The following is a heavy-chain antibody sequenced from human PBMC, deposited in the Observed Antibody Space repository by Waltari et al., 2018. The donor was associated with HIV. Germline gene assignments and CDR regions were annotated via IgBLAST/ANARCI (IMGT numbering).Heavy chain of an antibody. CDR3: AKDNPLTSNDDVMED. V-gene: IGHV3-30*02. CDR2: RLYSGLSD. D-gene: IGHD3-16*01. J-gene: IGHJ4*02. Sequence: VQLVESGGGVVQPGGSLRLSCTGTGFTFKNYGMHWVRQAPGKGVGLLAFRLYSGLSDYYAESVRGRFTISRDASKNTLDLKLNSVRLEDTAIYYCAKDNPLTSNDDVMEDWGQGTLVTVSS. CDR1: GFTFKNYG.